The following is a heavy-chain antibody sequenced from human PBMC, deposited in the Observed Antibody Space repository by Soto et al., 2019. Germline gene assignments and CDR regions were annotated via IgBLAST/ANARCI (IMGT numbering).Heavy chain of an antibody. D-gene: IGHD2-2*01. CDR2: INSDASHT. CDR3: VSDGHGFTTSCYGNWFDH. J-gene: IGHJ5*02. Sequence: EVQLVESGGGLVQPGGSLRLSCAASGFTFSTYWMHWIRQVPGKGLEWVSRINSDASHTYYADSVKGRFTISRDNAKNSVHLEMNSLRAEDTAVYYCVSDGHGFTTSCYGNWFDHWGQGTLVTVSS. CDR1: GFTFSTYW. V-gene: IGHV3-74*01.